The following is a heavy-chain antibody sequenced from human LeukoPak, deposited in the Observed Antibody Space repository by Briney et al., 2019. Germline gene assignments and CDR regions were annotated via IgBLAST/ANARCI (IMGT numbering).Heavy chain of an antibody. Sequence: GGSLRLSCAASGFTFSSYEMHWVRQAPGKGLEWVSYISSSGSTIYYADSVKGRFTISRDNSKNTLYLQMNSLRAEDTAVYYCARDGYYYDSSGYPRVVGYWGPGTLVTVSS. CDR1: GFTFSSYE. CDR2: ISSSGSTI. D-gene: IGHD3-22*01. V-gene: IGHV3-48*03. J-gene: IGHJ4*02. CDR3: ARDGYYYDSSGYPRVVGY.